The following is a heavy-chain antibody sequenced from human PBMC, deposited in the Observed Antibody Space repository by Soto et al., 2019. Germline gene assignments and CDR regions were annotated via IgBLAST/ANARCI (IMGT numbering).Heavy chain of an antibody. Sequence: GASVKVSCKASGGRFSSYAISWVRQAPGQGLEWMGGIIPIFGTANYAQKFQGRVTITADESTSTAYMELSSLRSEDTAVYYCARAWIFGAGGSFYHYYGMDVWGQGTTVTSP. J-gene: IGHJ6*02. CDR3: ARAWIFGAGGSFYHYYGMDV. CDR2: IIPIFGTA. V-gene: IGHV1-69*13. D-gene: IGHD3-3*01. CDR1: GGRFSSYA.